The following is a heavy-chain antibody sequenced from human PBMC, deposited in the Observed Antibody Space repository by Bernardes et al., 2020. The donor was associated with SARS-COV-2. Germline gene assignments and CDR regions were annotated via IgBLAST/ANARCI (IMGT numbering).Heavy chain of an antibody. CDR3: ARLVTARRAYYYYYGMDV. D-gene: IGHD6-6*01. J-gene: IGHJ6*02. Sequence: SETLSLTCTVSGGSISSYYWSWIRQPPGKGLEWIGYIYYSGSTNYNPSLKSRVTISVDTSKNQFSLKLSSVTAADTAVYYCARLVTARRAYYYYYGMDVWGQGTTVTVSS. CDR1: GGSISSYY. V-gene: IGHV4-59*08. CDR2: IYYSGST.